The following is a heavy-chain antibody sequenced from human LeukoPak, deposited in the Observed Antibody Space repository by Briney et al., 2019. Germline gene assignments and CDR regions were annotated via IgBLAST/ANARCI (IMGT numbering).Heavy chain of an antibody. V-gene: IGHV4-59*01. J-gene: IGHJ4*02. Sequence: SETLSLTCTVSGGSISSYYWSWIRQPPGQGLEWIGYIPDSGSTNYNPFLKSRVTISGDTPGNQVSLKLSSVTAADTAVYYCARKISYISVFDYWGQGTLVTVSS. CDR3: ARKISYISVFDY. D-gene: IGHD2-15*01. CDR2: IPDSGST. CDR1: GGSISSYY.